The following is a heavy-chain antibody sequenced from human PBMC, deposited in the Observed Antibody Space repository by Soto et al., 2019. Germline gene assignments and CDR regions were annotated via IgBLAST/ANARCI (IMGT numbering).Heavy chain of an antibody. D-gene: IGHD2-21*01. CDR1: GFSLSSRPVA. J-gene: IGHJ4*02. Sequence: QITLKESGPPLVKPTQTLTLTCTFSGFSLSSRPVAVGWVRQPPGKALEWLALIYWDDDKRYSPSLQDRLTITKDTSKNQVFLTMTDIDPVDTATYYCAHAPVVITYFDSWGPGTLVTVSS. CDR2: IYWDDDK. CDR3: AHAPVVITYFDS. V-gene: IGHV2-5*02.